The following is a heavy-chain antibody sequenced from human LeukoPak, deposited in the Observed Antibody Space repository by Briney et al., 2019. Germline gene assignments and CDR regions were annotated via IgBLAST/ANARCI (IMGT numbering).Heavy chain of an antibody. Sequence: GGSLRLSCAASGFTFSSYAMSWVRQAPGKGLEWVSAISGSGGSTYYADSVKGRFTISRDNSKNTLYLQMNSLRAEDTAVYYCAKAAPPNDYGDYVMDYWGQGTLVTVS. CDR3: AKAAPPNDYGDYVMDY. CDR2: ISGSGGST. V-gene: IGHV3-23*01. D-gene: IGHD4-17*01. J-gene: IGHJ4*02. CDR1: GFTFSSYA.